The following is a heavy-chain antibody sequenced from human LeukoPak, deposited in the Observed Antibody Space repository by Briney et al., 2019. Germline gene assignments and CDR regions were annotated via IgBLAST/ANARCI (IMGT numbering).Heavy chain of an antibody. J-gene: IGHJ4*02. Sequence: ASVKVSCKASGYTFTGYYMHWVRQAPGQGLEWMGWINPNSGGTNYAQKFQGRVTMTRDTSISTAYMELSRLRSDDTAVYYCARRPGPNYGSGDYWGQGTLVTVSS. CDR2: INPNSGGT. CDR3: ARRPGPNYGSGDY. D-gene: IGHD3-10*01. V-gene: IGHV1-2*02. CDR1: GYTFTGYY.